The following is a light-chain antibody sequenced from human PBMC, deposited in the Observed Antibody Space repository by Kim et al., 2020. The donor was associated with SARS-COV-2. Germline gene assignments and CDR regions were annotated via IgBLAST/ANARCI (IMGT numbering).Light chain of an antibody. Sequence: ASVKHTCTQSSAQSSYAIAWHQHHPGKGPRHLMKLNSGGSHIRGDGIPDRFSGSSSGPERSLTIYSLQSDDEADYYCQTWATGIPVFGGGTQLTVL. CDR3: QTWATGIPV. V-gene: IGLV4-69*01. J-gene: IGLJ3*02. CDR1: SAQSSYA. CDR2: LNSGGSH.